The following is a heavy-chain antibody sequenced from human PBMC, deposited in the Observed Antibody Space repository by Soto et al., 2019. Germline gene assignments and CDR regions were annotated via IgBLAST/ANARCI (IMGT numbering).Heavy chain of an antibody. CDR2: ISGSGGST. D-gene: IGHD3-3*01. CDR3: AKDWTSI. J-gene: IGHJ3*02. Sequence: DVQLLESGGGLVQPGGSLRISCAASGFTFSIYSMTWVRQAPGKGLEWVSTISGSGGSTYYIDSVKGRFTISRDNSKNTLYLQMNSLRAEDTAVYYCAKDWTSIWGQGTMVTVSS. CDR1: GFTFSIYS. V-gene: IGHV3-23*01.